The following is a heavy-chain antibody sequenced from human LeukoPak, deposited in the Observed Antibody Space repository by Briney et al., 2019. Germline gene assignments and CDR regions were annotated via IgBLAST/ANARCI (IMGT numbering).Heavy chain of an antibody. Sequence: PSETLPLTCAVYGGSFSGYYWSWIRQPPGKGLEWIGEINHSGSTNYNPSLKSRVTISVDTSKNQFSLKLSSVTAADTAVYYCARSIAATPRRSSGMDVWGQGTTVTVSS. CDR1: GGSFSGYY. V-gene: IGHV4-34*01. CDR3: ARSIAATPRRSSGMDV. D-gene: IGHD6-6*01. J-gene: IGHJ6*02. CDR2: INHSGST.